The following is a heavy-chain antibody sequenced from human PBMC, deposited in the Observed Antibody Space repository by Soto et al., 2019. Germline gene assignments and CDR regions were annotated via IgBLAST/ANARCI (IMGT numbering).Heavy chain of an antibody. Sequence: ASVKVSCKASGYTFTSYAMHWVRQAPGQRLEWMGWINAGNGNTKYSQKFQGWVTMTRDTSISTAYMELSRLRSDDTAVYYCAREVCSSTSCYGPFDPWGQGTLVTVS. J-gene: IGHJ5*02. CDR2: INAGNGNT. D-gene: IGHD2-2*01. CDR1: GYTFTSYA. CDR3: AREVCSSTSCYGPFDP. V-gene: IGHV1-3*01.